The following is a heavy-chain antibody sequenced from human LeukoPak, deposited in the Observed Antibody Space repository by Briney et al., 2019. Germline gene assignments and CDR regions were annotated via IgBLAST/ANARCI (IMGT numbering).Heavy chain of an antibody. V-gene: IGHV4-4*07. CDR3: ARVATIFGVVTDAFDI. CDR1: GGSISGYY. CDR2: SYTSGST. Sequence: SETLSLTCTVSGGSISGYYWSWIRQPAGKGLEWIGRSYTSGSTNYNPSLKSRVTISVDKSKNQFSLKLSSVTAADTDVYYCARVATIFGVVTDAFDISGQGTMVTVSS. J-gene: IGHJ3*02. D-gene: IGHD3-3*01.